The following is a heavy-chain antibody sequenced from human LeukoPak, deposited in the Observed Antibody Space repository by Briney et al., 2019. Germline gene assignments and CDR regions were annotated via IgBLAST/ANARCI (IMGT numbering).Heavy chain of an antibody. J-gene: IGHJ4*02. D-gene: IGHD6-25*01. V-gene: IGHV1-18*01. Sequence: ASVKVSCKASGYTFTSFGIAWVRQAPGQGLEWVGWFSTSSDQRRYAHMLQDRVTMTTDTSTSTAYMELRGLRSDDAGVYYCARDTNWQRDYWGQGTLVTVSS. CDR1: GYTFTSFG. CDR3: ARDTNWQRDY. CDR2: FSTSSDQR.